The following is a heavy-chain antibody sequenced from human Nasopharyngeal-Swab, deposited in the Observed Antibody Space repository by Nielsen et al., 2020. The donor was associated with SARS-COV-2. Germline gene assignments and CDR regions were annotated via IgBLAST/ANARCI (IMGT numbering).Heavy chain of an antibody. Sequence: VRQAPGKGLEWVSSISSSSSYIYYADSVKGRFTISRDNAKNSLYLQMNSLRAEDTAVYYCARDLSDYDISGPDFWGQGTLVTVSS. CDR2: ISSSSSYI. V-gene: IGHV3-21*04. CDR3: ARDLSDYDISGPDF. J-gene: IGHJ4*02. D-gene: IGHD3-22*01.